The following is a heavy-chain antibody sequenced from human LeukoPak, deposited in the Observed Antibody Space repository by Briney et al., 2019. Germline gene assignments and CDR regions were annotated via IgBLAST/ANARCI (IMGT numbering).Heavy chain of an antibody. D-gene: IGHD6-13*01. Sequence: PSQSLSLTCTVSGGSISSGGNYWSWIRQHPGKGLEWIGYIYSSGNTYYNPSLKSRLTISAGTSKNQFSLKLISVTAADTAVYFCARSGIAAASQYYFDSWGQGTLVTVSS. CDR3: ARSGIAAASQYYFDS. CDR1: GGSISSGGNY. V-gene: IGHV4-31*03. CDR2: IYSSGNT. J-gene: IGHJ4*02.